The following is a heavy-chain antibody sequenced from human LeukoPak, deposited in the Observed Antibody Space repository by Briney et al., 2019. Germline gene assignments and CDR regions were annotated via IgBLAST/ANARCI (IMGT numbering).Heavy chain of an antibody. Sequence: ASVNVSCKASGYTFTSYDINWVRQATGQGLEWMGWMNPNSCNTGYAQKFQGRVTMTRNTSISTAYMELSSLRSEDTAVYYCASSHYSNYVWWFDPWGRGTLVTVSS. J-gene: IGHJ5*02. CDR3: ASSHYSNYVWWFDP. CDR2: MNPNSCNT. CDR1: GYTFTSYD. V-gene: IGHV1-8*01. D-gene: IGHD4-11*01.